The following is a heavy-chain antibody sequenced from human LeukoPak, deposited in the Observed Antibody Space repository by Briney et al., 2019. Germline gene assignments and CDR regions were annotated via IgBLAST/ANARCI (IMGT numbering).Heavy chain of an antibody. CDR1: GFTFSSYW. V-gene: IGHV3-66*02. D-gene: IGHD3-22*01. CDR3: AKGLYDSSGYHPCDY. CDR2: IYSGGST. Sequence: AGGSLRLSCVVSGFTFSSYWMSWVRQAPGKGLEWVSVIYSGGSTYYADSVKGRFTISRDNSKNTLYLQMNSLRAEDTAVYYCAKGLYDSSGYHPCDYWGQGTLVTVSS. J-gene: IGHJ4*02.